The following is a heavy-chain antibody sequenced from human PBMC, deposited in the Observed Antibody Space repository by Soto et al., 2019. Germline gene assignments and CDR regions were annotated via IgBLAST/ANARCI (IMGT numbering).Heavy chain of an antibody. V-gene: IGHV4-34*01. D-gene: IGHD3-10*01. CDR1: GGSFSGYY. Sequence: QVQLQQWGAGLLKPSETLSLTCAVYGGSFSGYYWSWIRQPPGKGLEWIGEINHSGSTNYNPSLKRRVTISVDTSKNQFSLKLSSVTAADTAVYYCAREYYGSGSYLTRAYYYYYMDVWGKGTTVTVSS. CDR2: INHSGST. CDR3: AREYYGSGSYLTRAYYYYYMDV. J-gene: IGHJ6*03.